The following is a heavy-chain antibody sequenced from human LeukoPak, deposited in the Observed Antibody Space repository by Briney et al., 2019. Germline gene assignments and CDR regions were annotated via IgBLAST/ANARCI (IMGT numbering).Heavy chain of an antibody. CDR3: TTDPRH. CDR1: GFPFKTTW. V-gene: IGHV3-15*01. Sequence: PGGSLRLSCKVSGFPFKTTWMSWVRQAPGKGLEWLGRIKGQPDGGTIDFAAPVKGKFSISRDDSKSMVYLQMNSLQTEDTAVYYCTTDPRHWGQGTLVTVSS. CDR2: IKGQPDGGTI. J-gene: IGHJ4*02.